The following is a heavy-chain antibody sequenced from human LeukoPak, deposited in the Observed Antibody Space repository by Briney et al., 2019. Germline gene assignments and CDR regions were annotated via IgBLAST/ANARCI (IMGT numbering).Heavy chain of an antibody. J-gene: IGHJ4*02. CDR2: IIPIFGTA. CDR3: ARYSSSWYYFDY. Sequence: SVKVSCKASGGTFSGYAISWVRQAPGQGLEWMGGIIPIFGTANYAQKFQGRVMITADKSTSTAYMELSSLRSEDTAVYYCARYSSSWYYFDYWGQGTLVTVSS. V-gene: IGHV1-69*06. CDR1: GGTFSGYA. D-gene: IGHD6-13*01.